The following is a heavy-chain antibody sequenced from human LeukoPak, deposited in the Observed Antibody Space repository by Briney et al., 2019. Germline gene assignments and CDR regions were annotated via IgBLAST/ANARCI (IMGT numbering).Heavy chain of an antibody. D-gene: IGHD1-1*01. CDR3: ARGTASTGLDN. CDR2: SNTDGSTT. J-gene: IGHJ4*02. CDR1: GFTFDDYA. V-gene: IGHV3-74*01. Sequence: GGSLRLSCEASGFTFDDYAMNWVRQAPGKGLVWVSRSNTDGSTTSYADSVKGRFTISRDNAKNTLYLQMNSLRAEDTAVYYCARGTASTGLDNWGQGTLVTVSS.